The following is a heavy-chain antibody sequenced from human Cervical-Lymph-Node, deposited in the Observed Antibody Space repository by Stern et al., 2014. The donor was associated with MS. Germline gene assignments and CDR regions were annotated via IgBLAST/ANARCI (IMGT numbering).Heavy chain of an antibody. CDR1: GLSHNSSGVG. V-gene: IGHV2-5*02. CDR3: VHDEGH. CDR2: VFWDDEK. Sequence: QVTLKESGPTLVKPTQTLTLTCTLSGLSHNSSGVGVSWIRQPPGKALEWLALVFWDDEKHYSPSLKGRLTITKDNSKDQVILTMTNMDPLDTATYYCVHDEGHWGRGILVTVSS. J-gene: IGHJ4*02.